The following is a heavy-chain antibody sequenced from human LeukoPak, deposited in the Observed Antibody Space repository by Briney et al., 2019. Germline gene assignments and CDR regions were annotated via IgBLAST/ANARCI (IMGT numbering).Heavy chain of an antibody. Sequence: GGSLRLSCAASGFTFSNYNMNWVRQAPGKGLEWVSYISSSSSTIYYVDSVKGRFTISRDNAKNSLYLQMNSLRDEDTAVYYCAVKNYRNFYDSSGYSTVLDYWGQGTLVTVSS. V-gene: IGHV3-48*02. CDR2: ISSSSSTI. CDR1: GFTFSNYN. D-gene: IGHD3-22*01. CDR3: AVKNYRNFYDSSGYSTVLDY. J-gene: IGHJ4*02.